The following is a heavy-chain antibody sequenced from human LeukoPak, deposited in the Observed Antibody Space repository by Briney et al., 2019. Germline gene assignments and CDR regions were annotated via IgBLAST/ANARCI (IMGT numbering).Heavy chain of an antibody. CDR3: ARRCSGPSCYTDAYDI. D-gene: IGHD2-15*01. Sequence: SETLSLTCTVSGGSISSYYWTWIRQPPGKGLQWIGYIYYSGSTEYNPSLKSRVTISIDQSNKQFSLNLSSVTAADTAVYYCARRCSGPSCYTDAYDIWGQGTMVTVSP. V-gene: IGHV4-59*08. CDR2: IYYSGST. J-gene: IGHJ3*02. CDR1: GGSISSYY.